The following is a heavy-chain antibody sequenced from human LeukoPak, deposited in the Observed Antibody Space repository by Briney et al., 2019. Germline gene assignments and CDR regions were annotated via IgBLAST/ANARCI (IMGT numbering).Heavy chain of an antibody. V-gene: IGHV3-7*01. J-gene: IGHJ6*03. Sequence: PGGSLRVSCAASGFTFSTYRMSWVRQAPGKGLEWVANIKRDGCEKHYVDSVKGRFTISRGNAKNSLYLQMSSLRAEDTAVYYCTRVEETATTAAIIRKYSYYYYMDVWGKGNTVTVSS. CDR2: IKRDGCEK. CDR1: GFTFSTYR. CDR3: TRVEETATTAAIIRKYSYYYYMDV. D-gene: IGHD4-11*01.